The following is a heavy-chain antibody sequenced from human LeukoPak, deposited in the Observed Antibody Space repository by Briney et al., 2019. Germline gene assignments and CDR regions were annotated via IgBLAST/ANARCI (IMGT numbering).Heavy chain of an antibody. D-gene: IGHD2-2*01. CDR1: GGSMSSYY. J-gene: IGHJ4*02. CDR2: IYDSGST. CDR3: ARDGVQGSRDWDFAFDI. Sequence: SETLSLTCSVSGGSMSSYYWTWIRQPPGKGLEWIANIYDSGSTSHNPSLQSRVSISLDTSKNQFSLKLSSVTAADTAVYYCARDGVQGSRDWDFAFDIWGQGTLVTVSS. V-gene: IGHV4-59*01.